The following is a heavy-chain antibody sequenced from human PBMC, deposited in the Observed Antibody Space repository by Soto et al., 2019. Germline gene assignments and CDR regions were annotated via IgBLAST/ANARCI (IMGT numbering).Heavy chain of an antibody. V-gene: IGHV4-61*01. CDR2: IYYSGST. D-gene: IGHD6-6*01. Sequence: SETLSLTCTVSGVSVSGSYYWSWIRQPPGKGLEWIGYIYYSGSTNNNPSLKGRVAISIAASKNQFSLKLNSVTAADTAVYYCARVNVAARSYFDFWGQGTLVTVSS. CDR1: GVSVSGSYY. CDR3: ARVNVAARSYFDF. J-gene: IGHJ4*02.